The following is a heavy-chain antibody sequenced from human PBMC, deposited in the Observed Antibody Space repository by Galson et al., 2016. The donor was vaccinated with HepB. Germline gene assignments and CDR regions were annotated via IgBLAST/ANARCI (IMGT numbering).Heavy chain of an antibody. D-gene: IGHD2-8*01. CDR3: ASSSRYCANGICATFDY. CDR2: ISVNNGAT. Sequence: SVKVSCKASGYTFLNYGISWVRQAPGQGLEWMGWISVNNGATNYVQKLQAKVAMTTDTSTRTAYLELRSLRADDTAVYYGASSSRYCANGICATFDYWGQGTLVTVFS. J-gene: IGHJ4*02. V-gene: IGHV1-18*01. CDR1: GYTFLNYG.